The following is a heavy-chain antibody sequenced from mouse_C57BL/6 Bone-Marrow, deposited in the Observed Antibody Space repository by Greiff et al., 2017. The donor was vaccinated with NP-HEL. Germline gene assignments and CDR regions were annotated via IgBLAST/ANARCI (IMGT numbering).Heavy chain of an antibody. CDR2: IYPGSGST. J-gene: IGHJ3*01. V-gene: IGHV1-55*01. Sequence: VKLQQPGAELVKPGASVKMSCKASGYTFTSYWITWVKQRPGQGLEWIGDIYPGSGSTNYNEKFKSKATLTVDTSSSTAYMQLSSLTSEDSAVYYCARSEAIYYDYDGGVAYWGQGTLVTVSA. CDR1: GYTFTSYW. CDR3: ARSEAIYYDYDGGVAY. D-gene: IGHD2-4*01.